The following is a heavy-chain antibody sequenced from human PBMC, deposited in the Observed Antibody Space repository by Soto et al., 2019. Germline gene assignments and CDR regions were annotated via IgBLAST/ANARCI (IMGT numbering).Heavy chain of an antibody. D-gene: IGHD1-26*01. CDR3: AREPLIGGATEGVFAC. CDR2: IYYSGST. CDR1: GGSISSGGYY. Sequence: SETLSLTCTVSGGSISSGGYYWSWIRQHPGKGLEWIGYIYYSGSTYYNPSLKSRVTISVDTSKNQFSLKLSSVTAADTAVYYCAREPLIGGATEGVFACRAQGTLVPVSS. J-gene: IGHJ4*02. V-gene: IGHV4-31*03.